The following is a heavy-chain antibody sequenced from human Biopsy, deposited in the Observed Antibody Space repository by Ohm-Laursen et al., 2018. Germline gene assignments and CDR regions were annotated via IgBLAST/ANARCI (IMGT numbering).Heavy chain of an antibody. CDR3: AAERLPSGIGGPWLDP. CDR2: ITGGSNYI. D-gene: IGHD3-16*01. Sequence: SPRLSCAASGAALSGYSMTWVRQAPGKGLEWVSSITGGSNYINYADSVKGRLTISRENAKNSLYLQLDSPRVEDTAVYYCAAERLPSGIGGPWLDPWGQGTLVIVSS. CDR1: GAALSGYS. J-gene: IGHJ5*02. V-gene: IGHV3-21*06.